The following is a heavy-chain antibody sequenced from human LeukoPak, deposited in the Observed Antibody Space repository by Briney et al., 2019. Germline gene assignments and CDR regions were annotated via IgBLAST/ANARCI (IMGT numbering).Heavy chain of an antibody. J-gene: IGHJ4*02. CDR1: GGTFSSYA. CDR3: ASSGYSSGWSPRSLDY. V-gene: IGHV1-69*06. D-gene: IGHD6-19*01. Sequence: SVKVSCKASGGTFSSYAISWVRQAPGQGLEWMGGIIPIFGTANYAQKFQGRVTITADKSTSTAYMELSSLRSEDTAVYYCASSGYSSGWSPRSLDYWGQGTLVTDSS. CDR2: IIPIFGTA.